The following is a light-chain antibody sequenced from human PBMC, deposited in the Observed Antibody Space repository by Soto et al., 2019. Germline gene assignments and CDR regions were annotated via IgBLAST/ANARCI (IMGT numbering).Light chain of an antibody. CDR2: GAS. Sequence: EIALTQSPGTLSLSPGERATLSCRASQSVSSSYLAWYQQKPGQAPRLLIYGASSRATGIPDRFSGSGSGTDFTLTISRLEPEDFAVYYCEQYVSAYTFGQGTKLEIK. CDR3: EQYVSAYT. J-gene: IGKJ2*01. V-gene: IGKV3-20*01. CDR1: QSVSSSY.